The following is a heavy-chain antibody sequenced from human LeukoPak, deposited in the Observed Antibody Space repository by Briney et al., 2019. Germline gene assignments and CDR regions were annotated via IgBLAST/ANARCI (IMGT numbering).Heavy chain of an antibody. D-gene: IGHD3-3*01. CDR3: ARVVSDDFWSGYPPGGMDV. J-gene: IGHJ6*02. CDR1: GGSISSYY. Sequence: SETLSLTCTVSGGSISSYYWSWIRQPAGKGLEWIGCIYTRGSTNYNPSLKSRVTMSVDTSKNQFSLNLSSVNAADTAVYYCARVVSDDFWSGYPPGGMDVWGQGTTVTVSS. CDR2: IYTRGST. V-gene: IGHV4-4*07.